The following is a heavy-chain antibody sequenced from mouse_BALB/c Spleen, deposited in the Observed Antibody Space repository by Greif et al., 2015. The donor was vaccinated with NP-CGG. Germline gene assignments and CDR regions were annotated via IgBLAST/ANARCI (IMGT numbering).Heavy chain of an antibody. CDR2: ILPGSGST. D-gene: IGHD2-14*01. V-gene: IGHV1-9*01. J-gene: IGHJ2*01. CDR3: ARSDYRYDVDY. Sequence: VQLQQSGAELMKPGASVKISCKATGYTFSSYWIEWVKQRPGRGLEWIGEILPGSGSTNYNEKFKGKATFTADTSSNTAYMQLSSLTSEDSAVYYCARSDYRYDVDYWGQGTTLKVSS. CDR1: GYTFSSYW.